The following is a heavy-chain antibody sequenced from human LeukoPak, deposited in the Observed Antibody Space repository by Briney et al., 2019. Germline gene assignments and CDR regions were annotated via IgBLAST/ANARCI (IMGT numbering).Heavy chain of an antibody. Sequence: GSLRLSCAVSGFTFSSYAMSWVRQAPGKELEWVSAISGGGVSTYYADSVKGRFTVSRDNSKNTLYLQMNGLRAEDTAVYYCARERDFYGDYYYYMDVWGKGTTVTVSS. CDR2: ISGGGVST. J-gene: IGHJ6*03. CDR1: GFTFSSYA. D-gene: IGHD4-17*01. CDR3: ARERDFYGDYYYYMDV. V-gene: IGHV3-23*01.